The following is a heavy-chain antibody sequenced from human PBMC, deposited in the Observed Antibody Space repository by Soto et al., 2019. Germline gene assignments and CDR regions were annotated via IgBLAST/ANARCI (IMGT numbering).Heavy chain of an antibody. J-gene: IGHJ6*02. Sequence: GGSLRLSCAASGFTFSSYGMHWVRQAPGKGLEWVAVISYDGSNKYYADSVKGRFTISRDNSKNTLYLQMNSLRAGDTAVYYCAKDTYSRSVAGRNGMDVWGQGTTVTVSS. CDR2: ISYDGSNK. D-gene: IGHD6-19*01. V-gene: IGHV3-30*18. CDR1: GFTFSSYG. CDR3: AKDTYSRSVAGRNGMDV.